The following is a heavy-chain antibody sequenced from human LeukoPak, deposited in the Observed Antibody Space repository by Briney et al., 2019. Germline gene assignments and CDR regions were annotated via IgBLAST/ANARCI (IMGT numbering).Heavy chain of an antibody. V-gene: IGHV3-23*01. CDR2: ISGSGNGT. D-gene: IGHD5-24*01. CDR3: AKRTMSAFDS. CDR1: GFTFRTSA. J-gene: IGHJ4*02. Sequence: GGSLRLSCAASGFTFRTSAMNWVRQAPGKGLEWLCGISGSGNGTYYADSVKGRFTISRDNSQNMVYLLMNSLTVEDAATYYCAKRTMSAFDSWGQGTLLIVSS.